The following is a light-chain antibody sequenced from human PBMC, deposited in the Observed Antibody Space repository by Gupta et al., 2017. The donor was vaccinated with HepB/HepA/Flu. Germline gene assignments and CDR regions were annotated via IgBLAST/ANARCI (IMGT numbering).Light chain of an antibody. Sequence: SYELTQQTSVSVAQGQTATITCGGSNIGRQNVHWYQQKPGQAPVLAIYRDRERYSGIPERFSGSKSGSTATLTISRVQGGDEADYYCQQWDSATVVFGGGTKLTVL. J-gene: IGLJ2*01. CDR3: QQWDSATVV. CDR2: RDR. V-gene: IGLV3-9*01. CDR1: NIGRQN.